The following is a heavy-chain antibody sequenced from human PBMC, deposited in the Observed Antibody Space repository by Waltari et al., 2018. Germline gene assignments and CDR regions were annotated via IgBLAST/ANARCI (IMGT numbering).Heavy chain of an antibody. D-gene: IGHD6-13*01. CDR3: ARDIAAAGTGFDY. CDR2: IYYSGST. J-gene: IGHJ4*02. V-gene: IGHV4-59*11. CDR1: GGSISSHY. Sequence: QVQLQESGPGLVKPSETLSLTCTVSGGSISSHYWRWIRQPPGKGLDWIGYIYYSGSTNYNPSLKSRVTISVDTSKNQFSLKLSSVTAADTAVYYCARDIAAAGTGFDYWGQGTLVTVSS.